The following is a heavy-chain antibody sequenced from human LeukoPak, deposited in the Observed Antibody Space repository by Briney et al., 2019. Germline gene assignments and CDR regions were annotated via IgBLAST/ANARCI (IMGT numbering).Heavy chain of an antibody. CDR2: LHYSGST. J-gene: IGHJ3*02. CDR1: GASVSGSGYF. V-gene: IGHV4-39*07. CDR3: ARDWDGAFDFNTFDI. D-gene: IGHD4/OR15-4a*01. Sequence: PSETLFLTCTVSGASVSGSGYFWGWIRQPPGKGLEWIGTLHYSGSTYYNTSLRSRVTISVDTSKNQFSLKLNSVTSADTAIYYCARDWDGAFDFNTFDIWGLGTMVTVSS.